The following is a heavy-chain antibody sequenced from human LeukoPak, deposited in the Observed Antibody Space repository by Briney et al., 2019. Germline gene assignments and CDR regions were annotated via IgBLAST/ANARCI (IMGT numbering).Heavy chain of an antibody. CDR2: ISAYNGNT. J-gene: IGHJ4*02. CDR3: ARDREGAYYDILTGQPNFDY. Sequence: GASVKVSCKASGYTFTSYGISWVRQAPGQGLEWMGWISAYNGNTNYAQKLQGRVTMTTDTSTSTAYMELRSLRSDDTAVYYCARDREGAYYDILTGQPNFDYWGQGTLVTVSS. D-gene: IGHD3-9*01. CDR1: GYTFTSYG. V-gene: IGHV1-18*01.